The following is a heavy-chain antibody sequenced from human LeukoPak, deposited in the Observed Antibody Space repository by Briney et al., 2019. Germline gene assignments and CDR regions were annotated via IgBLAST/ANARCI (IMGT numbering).Heavy chain of an antibody. CDR1: GFTFSTYT. CDR2: IYRTSTYI. D-gene: IGHD1-14*01. Sequence: GGPLRLSCAVSGFTFSTYTMNWVRHSTGKGLGGVSYIYRTSTYIYNAESVKGRFTISRDNAKNSLYLQMNSLRAEDTAVYYCATERYEGHPFDDWGQGTLVTVSS. V-gene: IGHV3-21*01. CDR3: ATERYEGHPFDD. J-gene: IGHJ4*02.